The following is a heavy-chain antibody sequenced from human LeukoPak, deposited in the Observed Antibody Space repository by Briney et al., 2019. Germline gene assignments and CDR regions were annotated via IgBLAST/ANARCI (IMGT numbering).Heavy chain of an antibody. CDR1: GYTFSDYY. J-gene: IGHJ4*02. Sequence: GASVKVSCKASGYTFSDYYLQWVRQAPGQGLEWMGWINPTSRDTKYAQKSQGRVTMTRDTTTSTATLELRRLRSDDTAVYYCARVIPHYYDSSLPDYWGQGTLVTVSS. CDR2: INPTSRDT. V-gene: IGHV1-2*02. D-gene: IGHD3-22*01. CDR3: ARVIPHYYDSSLPDY.